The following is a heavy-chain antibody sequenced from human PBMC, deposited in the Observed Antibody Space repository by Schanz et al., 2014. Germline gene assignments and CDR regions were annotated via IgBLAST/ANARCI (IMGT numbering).Heavy chain of an antibody. CDR2: ISGSGGST. CDR3: AKDVIGYSRPFDV. CDR1: RFTFSNYA. Sequence: VQLVESGGGLVQPGGSLRLSCAASRFTFSNYAMSWVRQAPGKGLEWVSAISGSGGSTYYADSVKGRFTISRDNPKNTLSLQMITLGVEDTALYYCAKDVIGYSRPFDVWGQGTMVTVSS. J-gene: IGHJ3*01. D-gene: IGHD5-12*01. V-gene: IGHV3-23*04.